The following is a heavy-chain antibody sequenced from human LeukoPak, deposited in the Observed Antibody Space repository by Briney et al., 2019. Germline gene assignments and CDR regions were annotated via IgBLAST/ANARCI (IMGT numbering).Heavy chain of an antibody. D-gene: IGHD3-22*01. Sequence: ASVKVSCKASGYTFTSYGISWVRQAPGQGLEWMGWISAYNGNTNYAQKLQGGVTMTTDTSTSTAYMELRSLRSDDTAAYYCARVPGYDKFGRGYFQHWGQGTLVTVSS. V-gene: IGHV1-18*01. CDR3: ARVPGYDKFGRGYFQH. CDR1: GYTFTSYG. J-gene: IGHJ1*01. CDR2: ISAYNGNT.